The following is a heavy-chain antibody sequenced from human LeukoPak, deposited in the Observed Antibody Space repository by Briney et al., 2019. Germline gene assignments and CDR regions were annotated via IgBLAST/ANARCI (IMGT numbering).Heavy chain of an antibody. CDR3: ASSTYYDFWSGYENN. J-gene: IGHJ4*02. CDR2: IYHSGST. V-gene: IGHV4-39*07. CDR1: GGSISSSSYY. D-gene: IGHD3-3*01. Sequence: PSETLSLTXTVSGGSISSSSYYWGRIRQPPGKGLEWIGSIYHSGSTYYNPSLKSRVTISVDTSKNQFSLKLSSVTAADTAVYYCASSTYYDFWSGYENNWGQGTLVTVSS.